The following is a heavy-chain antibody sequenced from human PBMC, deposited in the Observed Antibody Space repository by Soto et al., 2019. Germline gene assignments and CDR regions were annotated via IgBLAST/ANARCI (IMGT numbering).Heavy chain of an antibody. D-gene: IGHD3-10*01. CDR2: ISGSGGST. CDR3: AKDGYYGSGSYYAR. Sequence: GGSLRLSCAASGLTFSSYAMSGVRQAPGKGLEWVSAISGSGGSTYYADSVKGRFTISRDNSKSTLYLQMNSLRAEDTAVYYSAKDGYYGSGSYYARWGQGTLVTVSS. V-gene: IGHV3-23*01. CDR1: GLTFSSYA. J-gene: IGHJ4*02.